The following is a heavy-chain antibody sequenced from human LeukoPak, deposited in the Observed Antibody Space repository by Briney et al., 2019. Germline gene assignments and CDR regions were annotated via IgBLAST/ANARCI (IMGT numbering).Heavy chain of an antibody. D-gene: IGHD1-26*01. V-gene: IGHV3-9*01. CDR3: AKDPGVGATDHDY. Sequence: GGSLRLSCAASGFTFDDYAMHWVRQAPGKGLEWVSGISWNSGSIGYADSVRGRFTISRDNSKNTLYLQMNSLRAEDTAVYYCAKDPGVGATDHDYWGQGTLVTVSS. J-gene: IGHJ4*02. CDR2: ISWNSGSI. CDR1: GFTFDDYA.